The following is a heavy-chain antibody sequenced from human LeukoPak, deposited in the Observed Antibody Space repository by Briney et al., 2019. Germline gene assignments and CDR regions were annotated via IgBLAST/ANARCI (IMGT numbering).Heavy chain of an antibody. CDR2: INHSGST. Sequence: KPSETLSLTCAVYGGSFSGYYWNWIRQPPGKGLEWIGEINHSGSTNYNPSLKSRVTISVDTSKNQFSLKLSSVTAADTAVYYCARRYSSGWYDGGADYFDYWGQGTLVTVSS. V-gene: IGHV4-34*01. D-gene: IGHD6-19*01. CDR1: GGSFSGYY. J-gene: IGHJ4*02. CDR3: ARRYSSGWYDGGADYFDY.